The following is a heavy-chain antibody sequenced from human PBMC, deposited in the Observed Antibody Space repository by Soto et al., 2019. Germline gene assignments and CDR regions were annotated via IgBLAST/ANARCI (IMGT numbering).Heavy chain of an antibody. CDR2: IKQDGSEK. D-gene: IGHD4-17*01. V-gene: IGHV3-7*01. CDR3: ARVCVEGYGDYVLGTTYYYYMDV. Sequence: GGSLRLSCAASGFTFSSYWMSWVRQAPGKGLEWVANIKQDGSEKYYVDSVKGRFTISRDNAKNSLYLQMNSLRAEDTAVYYCARVCVEGYGDYVLGTTYYYYMDVWGKGTTVTVSS. CDR1: GFTFSSYW. J-gene: IGHJ6*03.